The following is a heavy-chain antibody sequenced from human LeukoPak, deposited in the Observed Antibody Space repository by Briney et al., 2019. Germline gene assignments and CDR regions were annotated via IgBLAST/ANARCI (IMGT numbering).Heavy chain of an antibody. Sequence: PGGSLRLSCAASGFTFSNYAMTWVRQAPGKGLEWVSAISGSGGSTYYADSVKGRFTISRDNSKNTLYLQMNSLRAEDTAVYYCARGGSYILTGYYGYWGQGTLVTVSS. V-gene: IGHV3-23*01. CDR1: GFTFSNYA. CDR2: ISGSGGST. D-gene: IGHD3-9*01. CDR3: ARGGSYILTGYYGY. J-gene: IGHJ4*02.